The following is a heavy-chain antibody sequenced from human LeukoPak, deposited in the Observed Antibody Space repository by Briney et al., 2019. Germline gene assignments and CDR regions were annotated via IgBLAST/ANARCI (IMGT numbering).Heavy chain of an antibody. V-gene: IGHV3-21*01. Sequence: GGSLRLSCAASGFTFSSYSMNWVRQAPGKGLEWVSSISSSSSYIYYADSVKGRFTISRDNAKNSLYLQMNSLRAEDTAVYYCARDGELGSPADAFDIWGQGTMVTVSS. D-gene: IGHD1-26*01. CDR1: GFTFSSYS. CDR2: ISSSSSYI. J-gene: IGHJ3*02. CDR3: ARDGELGSPADAFDI.